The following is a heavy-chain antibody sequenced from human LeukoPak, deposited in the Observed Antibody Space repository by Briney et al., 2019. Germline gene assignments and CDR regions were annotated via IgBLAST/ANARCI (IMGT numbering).Heavy chain of an antibody. CDR1: GFTVSSNY. J-gene: IGHJ4*02. D-gene: IGHD1-26*01. CDR3: ARVVGARGGFDY. V-gene: IGHV3-66*01. CDR2: IYSGGST. Sequence: GGSLRLSCAASGFTVSSNYMSWVRQAPGKGLEWVSVIYSGGSTYYADSVKGRFTISRDNSKNTLYLQMNSLRAEGTAVYYCARVVGARGGFDYWGQGTLVTVSS.